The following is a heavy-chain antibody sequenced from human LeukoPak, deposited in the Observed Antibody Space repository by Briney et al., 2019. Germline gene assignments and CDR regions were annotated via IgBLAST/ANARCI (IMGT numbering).Heavy chain of an antibody. D-gene: IGHD2-21*02. CDR3: ARRSDCGGDCYSNWFDP. CDR2: INHSGST. Sequence: PSETLSLTCAVYGGSFSGYYWSWIRQPPGKGLEWIGEINHSGSTNYNPSLKSRVTISVDTSKNQFSLELSSVTAADTAVYYCARRSDCGGDCYSNWFDPWGQGTLVTVSS. CDR1: GGSFSGYY. V-gene: IGHV4-34*01. J-gene: IGHJ5*02.